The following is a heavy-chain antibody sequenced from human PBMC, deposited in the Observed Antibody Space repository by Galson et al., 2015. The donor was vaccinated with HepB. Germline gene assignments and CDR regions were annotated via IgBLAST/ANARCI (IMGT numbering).Heavy chain of an antibody. CDR1: GFTFSMYW. J-gene: IGHJ2*01. V-gene: IGHV3-7*01. Sequence: SLRLSCAASGFTFSMYWMNWVRQAPGKGLEWVASIKQDGSEKYYVDSVKGRFTISRDNTKNSLYLQMNSLRAEDTAVYYCARDCDPSARPLWYLDLWGRGTLVTVSS. CDR3: ARDCDPSARPLWYLDL. CDR2: IKQDGSEK.